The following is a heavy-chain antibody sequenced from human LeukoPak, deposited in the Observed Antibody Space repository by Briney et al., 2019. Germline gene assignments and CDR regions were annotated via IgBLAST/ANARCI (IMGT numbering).Heavy chain of an antibody. CDR1: GFTFSSYA. CDR3: AKGIVAAINSDYYYGMDV. Sequence: GGSLRLSCAASGFTFSSYAMSWVRQAPGKGLEWVSAISGSGGSTYYADSVKGRFTISRDNSKNTLYLQMNSLRAEDTAVYYCAKGIVAAINSDYYYGMDVWGQGTTVTVSS. J-gene: IGHJ6*02. D-gene: IGHD5-12*01. CDR2: ISGSGGST. V-gene: IGHV3-23*01.